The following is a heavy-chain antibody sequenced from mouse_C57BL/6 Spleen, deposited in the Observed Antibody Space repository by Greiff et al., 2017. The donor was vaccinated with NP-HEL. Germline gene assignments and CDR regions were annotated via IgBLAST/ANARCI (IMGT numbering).Heavy chain of an antibody. CDR2: IWSGGST. J-gene: IGHJ4*01. CDR3: ARNSDYDGYAMDY. V-gene: IGHV2-2*01. Sequence: VKLLESGPGLVQPSQSLSITCTVSGFSLTSYGVHWVRQSPGKGLEWLGVIWSGGSTDYNAAFISRLSISKDNSKSQVFFKVNSLQADDTAIYYCARNSDYDGYAMDYWGQGTSVTVSS. D-gene: IGHD2-4*01. CDR1: GFSLTSYG.